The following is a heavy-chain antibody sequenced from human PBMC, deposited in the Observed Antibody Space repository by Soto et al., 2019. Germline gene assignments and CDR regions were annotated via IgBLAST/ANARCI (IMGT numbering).Heavy chain of an antibody. Sequence: ASVKVSCKASGYIFTCHYMHWVRQAPGQGLEWMGWINPNSGDTNYTQKFQGWVTMTRDTSISTAYMELSRLRSDDTAVYYCATSRISIAVAGETEYYFDYWGQGTPVNVS. CDR2: INPNSGDT. CDR1: GYIFTCHY. D-gene: IGHD6-19*01. CDR3: ATSRISIAVAGETEYYFDY. V-gene: IGHV1-2*04. J-gene: IGHJ4*02.